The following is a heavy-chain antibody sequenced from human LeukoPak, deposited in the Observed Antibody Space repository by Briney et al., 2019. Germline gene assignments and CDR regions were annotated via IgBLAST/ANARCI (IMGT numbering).Heavy chain of an antibody. CDR2: IYYSGTT. D-gene: IGHD3-22*01. V-gene: IGHV4-39*01. CDR3: ASYYDSSGYYNWFDP. Sequence: SETLSLTCAVYGGSFSGYFWGWIRQPPGKGLEWIGSIYYSGTTYYNASLKSRLTISVDTSKNQFSLKLSSVTAADTAVYYCASYYDSSGYYNWFDPWGQGTLVTVSS. J-gene: IGHJ5*02. CDR1: GGSFSGYF.